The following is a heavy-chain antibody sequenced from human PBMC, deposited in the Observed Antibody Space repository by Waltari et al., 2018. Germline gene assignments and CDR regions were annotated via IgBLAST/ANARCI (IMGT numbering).Heavy chain of an antibody. D-gene: IGHD2-21*02. V-gene: IGHV4-31*03. Sequence: QVQLQESGPGLVQPSQTLSLTCTVSGGSISSGGYYWSWIRQHTGKGREWIGYIYHSGSTSYNPALKSRVTRSVDMSKNQFSLKLSSVTAADTAVYYCAREGLAYCGGDCSLYYYYGMDVWGQGTTVTVSS. CDR3: AREGLAYCGGDCSLYYYYGMDV. J-gene: IGHJ6*02. CDR2: IYHSGST. CDR1: GGSISSGGYY.